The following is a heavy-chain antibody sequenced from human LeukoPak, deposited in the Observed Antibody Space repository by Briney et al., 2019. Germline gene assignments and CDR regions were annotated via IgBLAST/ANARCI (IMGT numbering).Heavy chain of an antibody. CDR2: ISSGSSTI. D-gene: IGHD5-24*01. CDR1: GFTFSSYS. CDR3: ARPRDGYNPLFDY. V-gene: IGHV3-48*02. Sequence: PGGSLRLSCAGSGFTFSSYSMNWVRQAPGKGLEWVSYISSGSSTIYYADSVKGRFTISRDNAKNSLYLQMNSLRDEDTAVYYCARPRDGYNPLFDYWGQGTLVTVSS. J-gene: IGHJ4*02.